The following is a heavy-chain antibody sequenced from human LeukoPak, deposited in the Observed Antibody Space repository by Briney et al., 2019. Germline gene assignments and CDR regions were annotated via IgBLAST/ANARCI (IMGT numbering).Heavy chain of an antibody. J-gene: IGHJ5*02. V-gene: IGHV4-34*01. D-gene: IGHD1-26*01. CDR1: GGSFSSYY. Sequence: SETLSLTCAVYGGSFSSYYWSWIRQPPGKGLEWIGEINHSGSTNYNPSLKSRVTISVDTSKNQFSLKLSSVTAADTAVYYCARAYSGSYDPWGQGTLVTVSS. CDR3: ARAYSGSYDP. CDR2: INHSGST.